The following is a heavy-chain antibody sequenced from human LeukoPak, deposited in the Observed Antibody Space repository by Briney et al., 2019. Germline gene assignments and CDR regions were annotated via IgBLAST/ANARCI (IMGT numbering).Heavy chain of an antibody. D-gene: IGHD6-13*01. V-gene: IGHV1-69*13. Sequence: SVKVSCKASGGTFSSYAISWVRQAPGQGLEWMGGIIPIFGTANYAQKFQGRVTITADESTSTAYMELSRLRSDDTAVYYCAREGAESSSFGEYYYYYYMDVWGKGTTVTISS. J-gene: IGHJ6*03. CDR1: GGTFSSYA. CDR3: AREGAESSSFGEYYYYYYMDV. CDR2: IIPIFGTA.